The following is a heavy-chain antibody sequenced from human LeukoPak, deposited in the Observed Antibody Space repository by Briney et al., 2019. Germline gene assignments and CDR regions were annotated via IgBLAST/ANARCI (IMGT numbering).Heavy chain of an antibody. D-gene: IGHD2-15*01. V-gene: IGHV3-33*03. J-gene: IGHJ4*02. CDR3: AKAVYCSGGSCYCDY. Sequence: GSLRLSCAASGCTFSSYGMHWVRQAPGKGLEWVAVIWYDGRNKFYADSLKGRFTISRDNSKNTLYLQMNSLRAEDTAVYYCAKAVYCSGGSCYCDYWGQGTLVTVSS. CDR2: IWYDGRNK. CDR1: GCTFSSYG.